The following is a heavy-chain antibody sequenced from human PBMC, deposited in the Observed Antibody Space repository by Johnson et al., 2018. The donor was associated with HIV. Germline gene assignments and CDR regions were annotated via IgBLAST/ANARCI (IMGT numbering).Heavy chain of an antibody. D-gene: IGHD3-22*01. CDR1: GFTFEDYG. CDR3: AREVHYDSSDYYERYAFDV. Sequence: QVQLVESGGGEVRPGGSLRLSCAASGFTFEDYGMHRVRQAPGKGLEWVAVIWYDGSNKYYADSVKGRFSISRDNAKNSLYLQMNSLRAEDTAVYYCAREVHYDSSDYYERYAFDVWGQGTTVIVSS. J-gene: IGHJ3*01. V-gene: IGHV3-33*08. CDR2: IWYDGSNK.